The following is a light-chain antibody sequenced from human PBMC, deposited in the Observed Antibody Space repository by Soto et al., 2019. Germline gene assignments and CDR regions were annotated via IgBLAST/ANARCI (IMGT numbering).Light chain of an antibody. CDR1: SSDVGGYNY. V-gene: IGLV2-11*01. CDR3: CSYAVCPYV. CDR2: DVD. Sequence: QSALTQPRSVSGSPGQSVAISCTGTSSDVGGYNYVSWFQQHPGQAPKVMIYDVDKRPSGVPDRFSGSKSGNTASLTISGLQAEDEADYYCCSYAVCPYVFGGGTKLTVL. J-gene: IGLJ1*01.